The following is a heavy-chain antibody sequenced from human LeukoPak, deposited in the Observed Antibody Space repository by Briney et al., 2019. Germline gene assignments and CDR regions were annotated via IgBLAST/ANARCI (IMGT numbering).Heavy chain of an antibody. CDR1: GFTFSSYS. D-gene: IGHD3-10*01. CDR2: ISSSGSYI. V-gene: IGHV3-21*01. CDR3: ARDNGEVPYFDY. Sequence: PGGSLRLSCAASGFTFSSYSMNWVRQAPGKGLEWVSSISSSGSYIYYADSVKGRFTISRDNAKNSLYLQMNSLRAEDTAVYYCARDNGEVPYFDYWGQGTLVTVSS. J-gene: IGHJ4*02.